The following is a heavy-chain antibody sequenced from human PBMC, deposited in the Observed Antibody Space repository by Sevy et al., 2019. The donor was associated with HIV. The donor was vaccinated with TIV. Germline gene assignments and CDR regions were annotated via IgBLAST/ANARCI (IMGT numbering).Heavy chain of an antibody. V-gene: IGHV1-18*01. J-gene: IGHJ6*02. CDR2: ISAYNGNT. Sequence: ASVKVSCKASGYTFTSYGISWVRQAPGQGLEWMGWISAYNGNTNYAQKLQGRVTMTTDTSTSTACMELRSLRSDDTAVYYCAGNYDILTGSDYYYGMDVWGQGTTVTVSS. D-gene: IGHD3-9*01. CDR3: AGNYDILTGSDYYYGMDV. CDR1: GYTFTSYG.